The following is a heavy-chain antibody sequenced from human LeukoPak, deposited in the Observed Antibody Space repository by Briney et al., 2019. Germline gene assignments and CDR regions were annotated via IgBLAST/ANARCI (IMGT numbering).Heavy chain of an antibody. D-gene: IGHD2/OR15-2a*01. CDR1: GFTFKNFA. V-gene: IGHV3-23*01. Sequence: GGSLRLSCAASGFTFKNFAMTWVRQAPGKGLEWVSTITTSGSATFYADSVKGRFTMSRDNSESTLYLHMNGLRGEDSAVYFCARVLFWGQGTLVTVSS. CDR3: ARVLF. J-gene: IGHJ4*02. CDR2: ITTSGSAT.